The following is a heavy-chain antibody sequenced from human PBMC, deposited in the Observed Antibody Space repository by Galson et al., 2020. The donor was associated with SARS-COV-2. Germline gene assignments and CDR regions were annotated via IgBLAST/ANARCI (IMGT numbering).Heavy chain of an antibody. V-gene: IGHV4-59*01. CDR2: IHYRGST. CDR1: EVSMSSYH. CDR3: ARDPAPLYGDNYYYGMDV. Sequence: ETSETLSLTCSVSEVSMSSYHWNWIRQPPGKGLEWIGSIHYRGSTNYNPSLRSRVTILVDLAMNQFSLRLSSGTAADTAVYYCARDPAPLYGDNYYYGMDVWGRGTTVTVSS. J-gene: IGHJ6*02. D-gene: IGHD4-17*01.